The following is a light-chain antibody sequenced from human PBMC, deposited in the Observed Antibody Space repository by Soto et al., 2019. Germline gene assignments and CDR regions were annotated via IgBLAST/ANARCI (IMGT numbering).Light chain of an antibody. CDR2: LGS. J-gene: IGKJ1*01. CDR1: QSLLHSNGYNY. V-gene: IGKV2-28*01. Sequence: DIVMTQSPLSLPVTPGEPASISCRSSQSLLHSNGYNYLDWYLQKPGQSPQLLIYLGSNRASGVPDRVSGSGSGTDFTVKISRVEAEDVGVYYCMQGRRSPRPFGQGTKVEIK. CDR3: MQGRRSPRP.